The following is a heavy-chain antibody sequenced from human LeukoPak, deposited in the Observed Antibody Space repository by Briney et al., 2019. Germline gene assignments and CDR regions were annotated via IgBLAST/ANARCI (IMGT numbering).Heavy chain of an antibody. CDR1: GDSITTGGHY. Sequence: SETLSLTCTVSGDSITTGGHYWSWSREHPGRGLEWIGYIDHSGSANYNPSLESRITISGDTSKNQFALKVTSVTAADTAVYFCARGVSYTVFGVAVDAFDIWGQGTVVSVSS. CDR3: ARGVSYTVFGVAVDAFDI. D-gene: IGHD3-3*01. CDR2: IDHSGSA. V-gene: IGHV4-31*03. J-gene: IGHJ3*02.